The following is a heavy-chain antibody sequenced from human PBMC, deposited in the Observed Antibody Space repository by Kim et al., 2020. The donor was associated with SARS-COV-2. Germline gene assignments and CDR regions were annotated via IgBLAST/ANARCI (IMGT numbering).Heavy chain of an antibody. V-gene: IGHV3-30*18. Sequence: GGSLRLSCVVSGFTFRSYGMHWVRQAPGKGMEWVAVISHDGNNEYYGDSVRGRFTISRDKSKNTLYLQMNSLRAEDTAVYYCAKRQGEGIYYYGMGVWGQGTTVTGSS. J-gene: IGHJ6*02. CDR1: GFTFRSYG. CDR2: ISHDGNNE. CDR3: AKRQGEGIYYYGMGV. D-gene: IGHD2-21*01.